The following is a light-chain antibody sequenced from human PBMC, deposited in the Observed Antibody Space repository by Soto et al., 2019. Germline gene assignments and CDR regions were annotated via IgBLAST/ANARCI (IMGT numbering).Light chain of an antibody. J-gene: IGKJ1*01. V-gene: IGKV3-20*01. Sequence: PGARATLSCRASRSVTSPFLAWYQQKPGQAPRLLISGASSRATGIPDRFSGSGSGTDFTLTISRLEPEDCAVYYCQQYGSSPPWTFGQGTKVEIK. CDR2: GAS. CDR3: QQYGSSPPWT. CDR1: RSVTSPF.